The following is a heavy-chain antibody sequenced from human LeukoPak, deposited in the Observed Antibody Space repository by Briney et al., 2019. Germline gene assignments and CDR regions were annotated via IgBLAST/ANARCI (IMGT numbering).Heavy chain of an antibody. CDR3: ARYVDTAMAVDY. CDR1: GYTFTGYY. J-gene: IGHJ4*02. D-gene: IGHD5-18*01. CDR2: MNPNSGNT. V-gene: IGHV1-8*03. Sequence: ASVKVSCKASGYTFTGYYMHWVRQATGQGLEWMGWMNPNSGNTGYAQKFQGRVTITRNTSISTAYMELSSLRSEDTAVYYCARYVDTAMAVDYWGQGTLVTVSS.